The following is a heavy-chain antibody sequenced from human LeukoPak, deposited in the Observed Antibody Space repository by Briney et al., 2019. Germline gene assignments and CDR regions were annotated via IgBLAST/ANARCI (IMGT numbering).Heavy chain of an antibody. CDR2: IYYSGTT. Sequence: ETLSLTCTVSGGSISSYYWSWIRQPPGKGLEWIGYIYYSGTTNYNPSLKSRVTISVDTSKNQFSLKLSSVTAADTAVYYCARVVPAAYKCYYYGMDVWGQGTTVTVSS. V-gene: IGHV4-59*01. J-gene: IGHJ6*02. D-gene: IGHD2-2*01. CDR3: ARVVPAAYKCYYYGMDV. CDR1: GGSISSYY.